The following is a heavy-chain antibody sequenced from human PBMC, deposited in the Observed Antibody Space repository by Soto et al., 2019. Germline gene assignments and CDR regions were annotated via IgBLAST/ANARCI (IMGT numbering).Heavy chain of an antibody. Sequence: QLQLQESGPGLVKPSQTLALTCAVSGGSINNDTYSWSWIRQPPGKGLEWIGYIYHSGSTYYNPSLKIRVSISVDRSKSQFSLELTSVTAADTAVYYCARDPRILKYGMDVWGQGTTVTVSS. J-gene: IGHJ6*02. CDR2: IYHSGST. V-gene: IGHV4-30-2*01. CDR3: ARDPRILKYGMDV. CDR1: GGSINNDTYS.